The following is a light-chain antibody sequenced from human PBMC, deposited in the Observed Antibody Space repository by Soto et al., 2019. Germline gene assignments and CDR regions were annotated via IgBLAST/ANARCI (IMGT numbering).Light chain of an antibody. J-gene: IGKJ4*01. V-gene: IGKV1-5*03. CDR1: QSISSW. CDR3: QHYNSYPLT. CDR2: KAS. Sequence: DIQMTQSPSTLSASVGDRVTITCRASQSISSWLAWYQQKPGKAPKLLIYKASSLEGGVPSRFGGSGSGTEFTLTISSLQPDDFATYYCQHYNSYPLTFGGGTKVEIK.